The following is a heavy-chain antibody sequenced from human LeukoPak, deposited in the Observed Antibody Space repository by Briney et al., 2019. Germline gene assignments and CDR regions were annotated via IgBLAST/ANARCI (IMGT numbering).Heavy chain of an antibody. CDR1: GGSISSYY. J-gene: IGHJ5*02. CDR2: IYYSGST. CDR3: AKTITIFGVAPFNWFDP. V-gene: IGHV4-59*01. Sequence: SETLSLTCTVSGGSISSYYWSWIRQPPGKGLEWIGYIYYSGSTNYNPSLKSRVTISVDTSKNQFSLKLGSVTAADTAVYYCAKTITIFGVAPFNWFDPWGQGTLVTVSS. D-gene: IGHD3-3*01.